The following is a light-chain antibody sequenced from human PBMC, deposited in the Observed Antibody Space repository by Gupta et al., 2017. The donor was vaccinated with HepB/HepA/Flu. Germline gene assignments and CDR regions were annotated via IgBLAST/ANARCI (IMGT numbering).Light chain of an antibody. V-gene: IGKV3-11*01. Sequence: EIVLTQFPATLSLSPGESATLSCRASKSVSSYLAWYQQKPGQAPRLLIYDASNRATGIPARFSGSGSGTDFTLTISSLEPEDFAVYYCQQRSNWPLTFGGGTKVEIK. CDR2: DAS. CDR1: KSVSSY. CDR3: QQRSNWPLT. J-gene: IGKJ4*01.